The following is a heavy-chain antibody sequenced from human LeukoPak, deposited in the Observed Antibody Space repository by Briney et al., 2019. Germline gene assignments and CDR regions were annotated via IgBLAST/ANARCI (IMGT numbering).Heavy chain of an antibody. CDR3: ASLRITMIRGVIGFDP. D-gene: IGHD3-10*01. Sequence: GGSLRLSCAASGFTFSNYWMSWVRQAPGKGLEWVANIKQDGSEKYYVDSVKGRFTISRDNARNSLYLQMDSPRAEDTAVYYCASLRITMIRGVIGFDPWGQGTLVTVSS. J-gene: IGHJ5*02. CDR1: GFTFSNYW. V-gene: IGHV3-7*01. CDR2: IKQDGSEK.